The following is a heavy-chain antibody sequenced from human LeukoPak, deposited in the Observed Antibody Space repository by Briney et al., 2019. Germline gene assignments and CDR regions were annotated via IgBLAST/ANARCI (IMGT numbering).Heavy chain of an antibody. Sequence: GRSLRLSCAAPGFTFYDYAMHWVRQAPGKGLEWVSGISWNSGSIGYADSVKGRFTISRDNAKNSLYLQMNSLRAEDTALYYCAKEGRFGDLDYWGQGTLVTVSS. V-gene: IGHV3-9*01. CDR3: AKEGRFGDLDY. D-gene: IGHD3-16*01. J-gene: IGHJ4*02. CDR1: GFTFYDYA. CDR2: ISWNSGSI.